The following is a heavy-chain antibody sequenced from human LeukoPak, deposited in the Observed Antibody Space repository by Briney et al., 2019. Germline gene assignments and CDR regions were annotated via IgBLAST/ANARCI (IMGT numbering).Heavy chain of an antibody. V-gene: IGHV3-23*01. D-gene: IGHD7-27*01. CDR3: ARDLAWGAFDY. J-gene: IGHJ4*02. CDR2: ISPRGGGT. CDR1: GFTFRNYG. Sequence: GGSLRLSCAASGFTFRNYGRNWVRQAPGKGLEWLSGISPRGGGTYYADSVKGRFTISRDHSKNTLSLQMSSLTVEETAVYYCARDLAWGAFDYWGQGTLVTVSS.